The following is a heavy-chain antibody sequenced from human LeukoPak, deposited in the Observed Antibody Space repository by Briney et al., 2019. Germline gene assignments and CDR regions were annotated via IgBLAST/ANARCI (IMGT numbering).Heavy chain of an antibody. CDR1: GGSISSSSYY. J-gene: IGHJ4*02. Sequence: SETLSLTCTVSGGSISSSSYYWGWIRQPPGKGLEWIGSIYYSGSTYYNSSLKSRVTISVDTSKNQFSLRLRSVTAADTAVYYCARHVRGLGTQNPLYYFDFWGQGTLVTVSS. CDR3: ARHVRGLGTQNPLYYFDF. V-gene: IGHV4-39*01. CDR2: IYYSGST.